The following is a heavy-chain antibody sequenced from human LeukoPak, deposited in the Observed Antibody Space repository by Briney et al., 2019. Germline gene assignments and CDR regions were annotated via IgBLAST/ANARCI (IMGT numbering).Heavy chain of an antibody. V-gene: IGHV3-23*01. CDR1: GVTFSNYA. Sequence: LPGGSLRLSCAASGVTFSNYAMSWVRQAPGKGLEWVSAITATSSSTYDADSVQGRFTISRDNSKNTLYLQMNSLRPEDTAIYYCAKLFDSGTYNNFFHYWGQGTLVTVSS. D-gene: IGHD3-10*01. CDR3: AKLFDSGTYNNFFHY. J-gene: IGHJ4*02. CDR2: ITATSSST.